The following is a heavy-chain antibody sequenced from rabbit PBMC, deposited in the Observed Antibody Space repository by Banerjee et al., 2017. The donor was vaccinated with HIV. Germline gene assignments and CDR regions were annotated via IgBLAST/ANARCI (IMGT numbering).Heavy chain of an antibody. J-gene: IGHJ4*01. V-gene: IGHV1S47*01. D-gene: IGHD4-1*01. CDR3: ARAYNSGWGGFFNL. CDR1: GIHFSGDG. CDR2: IDFGNGRT. Sequence: QEQLEETGGDLVKPEGSLTLSCKASGIHFSGDGITLVRQAPGNGLEWIEIIDFGNGRTYYARWVIGRLPISSDNAQSPVFLQMTSLSPADTAPYFCARAYNSGWGGFFNLWGPGTLVTV.